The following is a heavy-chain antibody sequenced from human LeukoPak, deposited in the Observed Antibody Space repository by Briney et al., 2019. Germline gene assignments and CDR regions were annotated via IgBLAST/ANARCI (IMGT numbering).Heavy chain of an antibody. D-gene: IGHD5-12*01. CDR3: AREGLRLFYYYFDY. J-gene: IGHJ4*02. CDR1: GFTFSSYW. V-gene: IGHV3-7*01. CDR2: IKQDGSEK. Sequence: PGGSLRLSCAASGFTFSSYWMSWVRQAPGKGLEWVANIKQDGSEKYYVDSVKGRFTISRDNAKNSLYLQMNSLRAEDTAVYYCAREGLRLFYYYFDYWGQGTLVTVSS.